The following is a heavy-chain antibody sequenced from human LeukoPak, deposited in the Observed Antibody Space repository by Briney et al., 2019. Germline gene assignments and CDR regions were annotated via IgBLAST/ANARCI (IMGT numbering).Heavy chain of an antibody. CDR2: ISAYNGNT. V-gene: IGHV1-18*01. J-gene: IGHJ4*02. CDR3: ARVPPGGFGELSPLFDY. Sequence: ASVKVSRKASGYTFTSYGISWVRQAPGQGLEWMGWISAYNGNTNYAQKLQGRVTMTTDTSTSTAYMELRSLRSDDTAVYYCARVPPGGFGELSPLFDYWGQGTLVTVSS. D-gene: IGHD3-10*01. CDR1: GYTFTSYG.